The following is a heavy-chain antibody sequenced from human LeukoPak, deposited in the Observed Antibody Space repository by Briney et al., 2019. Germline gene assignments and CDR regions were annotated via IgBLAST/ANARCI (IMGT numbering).Heavy chain of an antibody. CDR3: ARDLYYYDSSGSPRGFDY. Sequence: GGSLRLSCAASGLTFSDYYMSWIRQAPGKGLEWVSYISSSSSYTNYADSVKGRFTISRENAKNSLYLQMNSLRAEDTAVYYCARDLYYYDSSGSPRGFDYWGQGTLVTVSS. D-gene: IGHD3-22*01. CDR1: GLTFSDYY. CDR2: ISSSSSYT. V-gene: IGHV3-11*06. J-gene: IGHJ4*02.